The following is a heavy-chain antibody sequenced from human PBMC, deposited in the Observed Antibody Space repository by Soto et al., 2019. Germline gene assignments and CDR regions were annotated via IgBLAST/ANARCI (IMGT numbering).Heavy chain of an antibody. D-gene: IGHD1-26*01. CDR2: IGPKNGDT. V-gene: IGHV1-2*02. CDR3: GRGRSGEIGVFY. Sequence: QVQLVQSGAEVKESGASVKVSCKASGYTFTGHYIHWVRQAPGQGFEWVGEIGPKNGDTRYAQKFQGRVAMTNDSSISTVYMEVRNMSPDDTAVYYCGRGRSGEIGVFYWGQGTLVTVHS. CDR1: GYTFTGHY. J-gene: IGHJ4*02.